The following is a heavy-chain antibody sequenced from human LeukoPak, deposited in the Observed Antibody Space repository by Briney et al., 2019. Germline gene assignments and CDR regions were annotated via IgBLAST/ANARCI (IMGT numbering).Heavy chain of an antibody. V-gene: IGHV3-30*02. CDR1: GFTFNSYA. J-gene: IGHJ4*02. D-gene: IGHD3-22*01. CDR2: IRYDGSNK. Sequence: GGSLRLSCAASGFTFNSYAMKWVRQAPGKGLEWVAFIRYDGSNKYYADSVKGRFTISRDNSKNTLYLQMNSLRAEDTAVYYCAIIGEHFYDSSGFLNYWGQGTLVTVSS. CDR3: AIIGEHFYDSSGFLNY.